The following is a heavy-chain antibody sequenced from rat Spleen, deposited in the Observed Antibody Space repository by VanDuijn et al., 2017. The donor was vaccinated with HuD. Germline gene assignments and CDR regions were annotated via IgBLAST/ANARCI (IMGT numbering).Heavy chain of an antibody. CDR1: GFSFSMYG. J-gene: IGHJ2*01. V-gene: IGHV5-29*01. CDR3: ARETGYNSYFDY. CDR2: ISYDGSST. Sequence: EVQLVDHGGGLVQPGRSLKLSCAPSGFSFSMYGMAWVRQAPTKGLEWVATISYDGSSTYYRDSVKGRFTISRDNAKSTLYLQMDSLRSEDTATYYCARETGYNSYFDYWGQGVLVTVSS. D-gene: IGHD1-4*01.